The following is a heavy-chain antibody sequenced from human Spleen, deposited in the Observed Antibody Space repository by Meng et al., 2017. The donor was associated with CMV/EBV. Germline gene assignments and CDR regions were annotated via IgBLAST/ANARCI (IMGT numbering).Heavy chain of an antibody. D-gene: IGHD2-2*02. V-gene: IGHV1-69*04. Sequence: SVKVSCKASGGICSSYIFTWVRQAPGQGLEWMGRIIPILGITNYAQKFQGRVTVTADKSTSTVYMELSTLTSDDTAVYYCARDPTGYCSSTNCYTKGNWFDPWGQGTLVTVSS. CDR1: GGICSSYI. CDR2: IIPILGIT. J-gene: IGHJ5*02. CDR3: ARDPTGYCSSTNCYTKGNWFDP.